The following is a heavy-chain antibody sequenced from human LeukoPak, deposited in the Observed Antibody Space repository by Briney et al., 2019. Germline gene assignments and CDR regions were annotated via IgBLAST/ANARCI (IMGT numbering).Heavy chain of an antibody. CDR1: GGSISSYF. CDR3: AREWEPYYFDY. V-gene: IGHV4-4*07. D-gene: IGHD1-26*01. Sequence: SETLSLTCTVSGGSISSYFWNWIRQPAGKGLEWIGHIYTTGRNSNYNPSLKSRVTMSVDTSKNQFSLKLSSVTAADTAVYYCAREWEPYYFDYWGQGTLVTVSS. CDR2: IYTTGRNS. J-gene: IGHJ4*02.